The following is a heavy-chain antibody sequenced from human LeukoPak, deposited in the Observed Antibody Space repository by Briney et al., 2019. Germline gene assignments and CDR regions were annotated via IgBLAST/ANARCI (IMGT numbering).Heavy chain of an antibody. CDR2: FDPEDGET. V-gene: IGHV1-24*01. Sequence: ASVKVSCKVSGYTLPELSMHWVRQAPGKGLEWMGGFDPEDGETIYAQKFQGRVTMTEDTSTDTAYMELSSLRSEDTAVYYCATSYREYGDYERGPFDIWGQGTMVTVSS. CDR3: ATSYREYGDYERGPFDI. CDR1: GYTLPELS. J-gene: IGHJ3*02. D-gene: IGHD4-17*01.